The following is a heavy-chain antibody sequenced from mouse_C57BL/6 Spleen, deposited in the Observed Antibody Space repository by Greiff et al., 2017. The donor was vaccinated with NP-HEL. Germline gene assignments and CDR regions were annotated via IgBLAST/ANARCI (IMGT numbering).Heavy chain of an antibody. CDR2: ISSGGSYT. Sequence: CAASGFTFSSYGMSWVRQTPDKRLEWVATISSGGSYTYYPDSVKGRFTIYRDNAKNTLYLQMSSLKSEDTALYYCERDGPYGSPILYYAMDYWGQGTSVTVSS. CDR1: GFTFSSYG. CDR3: ERDGPYGSPILYYAMDY. V-gene: IGHV5-6*01. J-gene: IGHJ4*01. D-gene: IGHD1-1*01.